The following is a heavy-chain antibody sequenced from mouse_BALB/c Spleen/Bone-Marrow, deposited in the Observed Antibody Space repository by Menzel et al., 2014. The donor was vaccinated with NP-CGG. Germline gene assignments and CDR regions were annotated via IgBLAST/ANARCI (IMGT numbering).Heavy chain of an antibody. V-gene: IGHV14-3*02. J-gene: IGHJ2*01. CDR3: ATLTGTFDY. Sequence: VQLQQSGAELVKPGASVKLSCTASGFNIKDTYMHWVKQRPEQGLEWIGRIDPASDYTQFDSKFQGKATITADTSSNTDYLQLSSLTSEDTAVYYCATLTGTFDYWGQGTTLTVSS. CDR1: GFNIKDTY. CDR2: IDPASDYT. D-gene: IGHD4-1*01.